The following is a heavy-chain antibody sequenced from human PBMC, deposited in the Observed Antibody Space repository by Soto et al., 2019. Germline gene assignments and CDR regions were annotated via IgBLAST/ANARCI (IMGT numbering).Heavy chain of an antibody. CDR1: GGTFSSYA. Sequence: GASVKVSCKASGGTFSSYAISWVRQAPGQGLEWMGGIIPIFGTANYAQKFQGRVTITADESTSTAYMELSSLRSEDTAVYYCAREGDYSNYYYYYGMEVWGQGTTVTVSS. CDR2: IIPIFGTA. J-gene: IGHJ6*02. CDR3: AREGDYSNYYYYYGMEV. V-gene: IGHV1-69*13. D-gene: IGHD4-4*01.